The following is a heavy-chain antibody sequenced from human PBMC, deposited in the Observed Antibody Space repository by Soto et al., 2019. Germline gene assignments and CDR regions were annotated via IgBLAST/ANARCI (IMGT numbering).Heavy chain of an antibody. V-gene: IGHV3-7*01. CDR2: IKQDGSEK. J-gene: IGHJ4*02. CDR3: ARTRARYCSGGSCYGVYFDY. CDR1: GFTFSSYW. D-gene: IGHD2-15*01. Sequence: GGSLRLSCAASGFTFSSYWMSWVRQAPGKGLEWVANIKQDGSEKYYVDSVKGRFTISRDNAKNSLYLQMNSLRAGDTAVYYCARTRARYCSGGSCYGVYFDYWGQGTLVNVSS.